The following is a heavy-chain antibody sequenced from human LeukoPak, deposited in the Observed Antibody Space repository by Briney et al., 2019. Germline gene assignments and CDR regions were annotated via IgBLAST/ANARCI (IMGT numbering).Heavy chain of an antibody. Sequence: GSSVKVSCKASGGTFSSYAISWVRQAPGQGLEWMGRINPKSGDTNYAQNFQGRVTMTRDTSISTSNMELSRLRSDDTAVYYCARERRFGELLLFDYWGLGTLVTVSS. D-gene: IGHD3-10*01. CDR1: GGTFSSYA. CDR2: INPKSGDT. CDR3: ARERRFGELLLFDY. J-gene: IGHJ4*02. V-gene: IGHV1-2*06.